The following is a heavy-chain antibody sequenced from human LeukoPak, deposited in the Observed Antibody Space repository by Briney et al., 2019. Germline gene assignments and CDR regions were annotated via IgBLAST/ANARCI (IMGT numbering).Heavy chain of an antibody. J-gene: IGHJ5*02. CDR1: GGTFSSYA. V-gene: IGHV1-69*05. CDR2: IIPIFGTA. Sequence: ASVKVSCKASGGTFSSYAISWVRQAPGQGLEWMGGIIPIFGTANYAQKFQGRVTITTDESTSTAYMELSSLRSEDTAVYYCARERITMVRGVNNYNCFDPWGQGTLVTVSS. D-gene: IGHD3-10*01. CDR3: ARERITMVRGVNNYNCFDP.